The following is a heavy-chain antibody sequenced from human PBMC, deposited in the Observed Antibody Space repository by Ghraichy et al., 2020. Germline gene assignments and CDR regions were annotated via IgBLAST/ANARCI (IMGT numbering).Heavy chain of an antibody. CDR1: GFRFSDYF. CDR3: VRDLVRGDV. Sequence: GGSLRLSCAASGFRFSDYFMSWIRQAPRKGLEWISAISNSARTKYYADSVKGRFTISRDNARDSLYLEMNSLTAEDTAVYYCVRDLVRGDVWGQGTMVTVSS. D-gene: IGHD3-10*01. V-gene: IGHV3-11*01. CDR2: ISNSARTK. J-gene: IGHJ3*01.